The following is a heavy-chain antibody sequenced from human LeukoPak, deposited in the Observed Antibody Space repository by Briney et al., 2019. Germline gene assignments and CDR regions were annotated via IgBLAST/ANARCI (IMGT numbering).Heavy chain of an antibody. CDR3: ARLLAGYCSSTSCYEGRSY. V-gene: IGHV4-39*01. D-gene: IGHD2-2*01. Sequence: KPSETLSLTCTVSGGSISSSSYHWGWIRQPPGKGLEWIGSIYYSGSTYYNPSLKSRVTISVDTSKNQFSLKLSSVTAADTAVYYCARLLAGYCSSTSCYEGRSYWGQGTLVTVSS. CDR1: GGSISSSSYH. CDR2: IYYSGST. J-gene: IGHJ4*02.